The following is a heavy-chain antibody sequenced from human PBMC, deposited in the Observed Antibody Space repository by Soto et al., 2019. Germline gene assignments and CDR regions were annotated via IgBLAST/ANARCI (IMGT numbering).Heavy chain of an antibody. V-gene: IGHV3-21*01. CDR3: ARSTPGNPFDI. D-gene: IGHD3-10*01. J-gene: IGHJ3*02. CDR1: GFTFSTYT. Sequence: PGGSLRLSCAASGFTFSTYTMNWIRQAPGKGLEWVSSISAGSRSIYYTDSLKGQSTVSRDNSKNSLYLQINSLKADDTAVYYCARSTPGNPFDIWGQGTMVTVSS. CDR2: ISAGSRSI.